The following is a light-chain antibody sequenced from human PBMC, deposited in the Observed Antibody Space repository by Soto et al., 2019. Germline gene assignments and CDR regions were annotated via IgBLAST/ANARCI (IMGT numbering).Light chain of an antibody. J-gene: IGKJ1*01. V-gene: IGKV1-39*01. Sequence: IQMTQSPSSLSASVGDRVAITCRASQSISSYLNWYQQKPGKAPKLLIYAASRLQSGVPSRFSGSRSGTDFTLTISSLQPEDFATYYCQQSYSRVTFGQGTKVDI. CDR3: QQSYSRVT. CDR2: AAS. CDR1: QSISSY.